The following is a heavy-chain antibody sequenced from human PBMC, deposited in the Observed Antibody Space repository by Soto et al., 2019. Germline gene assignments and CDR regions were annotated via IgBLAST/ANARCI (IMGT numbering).Heavy chain of an antibody. Sequence: TLSLPCTVSGGSISTGGYYRSWIRQHPGKGLEWIGYIYYSGSTYYNPSLKSRVTISVDTSKNQFSLELSSVTDADTAVYYCARALFGSGGDCCHFDYWGQGTLVTVSS. D-gene: IGHD2-21*02. CDR3: ARALFGSGGDCCHFDY. V-gene: IGHV4-31*03. CDR2: IYYSGST. CDR1: GGSISTGGYY. J-gene: IGHJ4*02.